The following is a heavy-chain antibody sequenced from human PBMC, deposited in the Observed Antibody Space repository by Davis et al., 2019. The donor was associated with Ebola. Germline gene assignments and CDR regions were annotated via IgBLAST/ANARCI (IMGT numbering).Heavy chain of an antibody. D-gene: IGHD2-2*02. Sequence: ASVKVSCKASGYTFTGYYMHWVRQAPGQGLEWMGIINPSGGSTSYAQKFQGRVTMTRDTSTSTVYMELSSLRSEDTAVYYCASDCSSTSCYTTWGPYGMDVWGQGTTVTVSS. V-gene: IGHV1-46*01. CDR2: INPSGGST. J-gene: IGHJ6*02. CDR1: GYTFTGYY. CDR3: ASDCSSTSCYTTWGPYGMDV.